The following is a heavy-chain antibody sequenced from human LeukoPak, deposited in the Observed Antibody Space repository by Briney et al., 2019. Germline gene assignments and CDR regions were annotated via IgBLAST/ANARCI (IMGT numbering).Heavy chain of an antibody. Sequence: PGGSLRLSCAASGFTFDDYGMSWVRQAPGKGLEWVSGINWNGGSTGYADSVKGRFTISRDNAKNSLYLQMNSLRAEDTALYYCASVNYYGSGSYIYFDYWGQGTLVTVSS. CDR3: ASVNYYGSGSYIYFDY. CDR1: GFTFDDYG. V-gene: IGHV3-20*04. D-gene: IGHD3-10*01. J-gene: IGHJ4*02. CDR2: INWNGGST.